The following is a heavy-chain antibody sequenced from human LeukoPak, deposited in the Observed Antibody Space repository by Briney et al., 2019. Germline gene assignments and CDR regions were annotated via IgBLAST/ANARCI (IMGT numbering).Heavy chain of an antibody. CDR1: GGTFSSYA. J-gene: IGHJ5*02. D-gene: IGHD1-26*01. V-gene: IGHV1-69*05. CDR2: IIPIFGTA. Sequence: SVKVSCKASGGTFSSYAISWVRQAPGQGLEWMGGIIPIFGTANYAQKFQGRVTITTDESTSTAYMELSSLRSEDTAVYYCARFESLTYSGSYWGWFDPWGQGTLVTVSS. CDR3: ARFESLTYSGSYWGWFDP.